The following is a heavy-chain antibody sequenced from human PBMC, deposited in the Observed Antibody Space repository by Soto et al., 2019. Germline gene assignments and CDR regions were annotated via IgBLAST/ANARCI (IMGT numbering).Heavy chain of an antibody. D-gene: IGHD3-16*01. CDR1: GASISPNY. CDR2: IYFAGTT. V-gene: IGHV4-59*08. CDR3: ARLGAFFQALDS. Sequence: PSETLSLTCTVSGASISPNYWGWIRQPPGKGLEWIGYIYFAGTTTYNPSLRSRVSMSVDTSANQFSLNLTSVTAADTAIYYCARLGAFFQALDSWGQGTLVTVSS. J-gene: IGHJ4*02.